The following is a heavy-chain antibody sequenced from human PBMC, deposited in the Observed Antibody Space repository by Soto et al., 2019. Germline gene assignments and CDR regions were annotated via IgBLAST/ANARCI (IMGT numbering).Heavy chain of an antibody. J-gene: IGHJ6*03. D-gene: IGHD6-19*01. CDR1: GFTFDIYG. Sequence: QVQLVESGGGVVQPGRSLRLSCAASGFTFDIYGMHWVRQAPGMGLEWVAVIWYDGSNKYYADSVKGRFTISRDNSKNTLFLQMNSLRADDTAVYYCASSVAAGPGVYYYYYMDVWGKGNTVTVSS. V-gene: IGHV3-33*01. CDR3: ASSVAAGPGVYYYYYMDV. CDR2: IWYDGSNK.